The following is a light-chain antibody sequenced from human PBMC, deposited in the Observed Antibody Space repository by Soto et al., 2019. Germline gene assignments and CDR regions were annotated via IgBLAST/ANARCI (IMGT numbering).Light chain of an antibody. V-gene: IGKV3-15*01. Sequence: EIVMTQSPATLAGSPGETVTLSCRASQSLSGNLAWYQQKPGQAPRLLIFRASTRATGVPARFSGRGSGTEFTLTISGLQPEDFATYHCQQGHSTPYTFGQGTRLEI. J-gene: IGKJ2*01. CDR1: QSLSGN. CDR3: QQGHSTPYT. CDR2: RAS.